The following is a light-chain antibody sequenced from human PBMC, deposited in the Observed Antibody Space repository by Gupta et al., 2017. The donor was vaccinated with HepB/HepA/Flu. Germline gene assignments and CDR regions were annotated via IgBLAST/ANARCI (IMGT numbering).Light chain of an antibody. CDR2: DNN. Sequence: QSVLALPPSVSGAPGQRLTISCIWSRSTIGAGFPVHWYQQLPGTVPKLLISDNNNRPAGVPDRFSASRSGTSASLAITWLQAEDEAHYYCQSYDSRLSGSPVFGGGTKLTVL. J-gene: IGLJ2*01. CDR1: RSTIGAGFP. V-gene: IGLV1-40*01. CDR3: QSYDSRLSGSPV.